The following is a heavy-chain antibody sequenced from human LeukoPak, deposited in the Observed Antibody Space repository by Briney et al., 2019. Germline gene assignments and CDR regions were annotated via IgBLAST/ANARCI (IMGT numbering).Heavy chain of an antibody. CDR2: ISGSGGST. CDR1: GFTFSNYW. CDR3: AEDTNRPNTYYDFWSGYYIGGYFDY. D-gene: IGHD3-3*01. J-gene: IGHJ4*02. Sequence: PGGSLRLSCAASGFTFSNYWMGWVRQAPGKGLEWVSAISGSGGSTYYADSVKGRFTISRDNSKNTLYLQMNSLRAEDTAVYYCAEDTNRPNTYYDFWSGYYIGGYFDYWGQGTLVTVSS. V-gene: IGHV3-23*01.